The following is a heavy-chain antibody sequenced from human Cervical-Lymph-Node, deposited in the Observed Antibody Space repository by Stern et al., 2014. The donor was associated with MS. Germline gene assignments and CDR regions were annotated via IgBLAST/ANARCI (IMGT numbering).Heavy chain of an antibody. CDR3: AREHNWNYFDL. CDR2: IYHGGRS. Sequence: QLQLQESGSGLVKPSQTLSLTCLVSGGSITSNGDSWRWIRQPPGKGLEWIGSIYHGGRSYYNPPLRSRLSMSVDQSKNQFSLRLTSVTAADTAVYFCAREHNWNYFDLWGQGTLVSVSP. J-gene: IGHJ4*02. V-gene: IGHV4-30-2*01. D-gene: IGHD1-1*01. CDR1: GGSITSNGDS.